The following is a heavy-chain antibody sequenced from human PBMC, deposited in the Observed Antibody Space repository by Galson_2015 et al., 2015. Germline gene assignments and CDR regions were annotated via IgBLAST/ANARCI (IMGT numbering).Heavy chain of an antibody. J-gene: IGHJ4*02. D-gene: IGHD6-19*01. CDR3: AKVGQWLDFDY. CDR1: GFTVSSNY. Sequence: SLRLSCAASGFTVSSNYMSWVRQAPGKGLEWVSFIYSGGSTYYADSVKGRFTISRDNSKNTLYLQMNSLRAEDTAVYYCAKVGQWLDFDYWGQGPLVTVSS. CDR2: IYSGGST. V-gene: IGHV3-53*01.